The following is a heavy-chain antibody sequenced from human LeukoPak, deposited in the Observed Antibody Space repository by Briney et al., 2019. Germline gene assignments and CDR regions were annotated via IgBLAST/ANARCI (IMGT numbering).Heavy chain of an antibody. D-gene: IGHD3-3*01. J-gene: IGHJ4*02. V-gene: IGHV1-18*01. CDR1: GYTFTSYG. CDR3: ARDGVADPSERYFDY. Sequence: ASVKVSCKASGYTFTSYGISWVRQAPGQGLEWMGWISAYNGNTNYAQELQGRVTMTTDASTSTAYMELRSLRSDDTAVYYCARDGVADPSERYFDYWGQGTLVTVSS. CDR2: ISAYNGNT.